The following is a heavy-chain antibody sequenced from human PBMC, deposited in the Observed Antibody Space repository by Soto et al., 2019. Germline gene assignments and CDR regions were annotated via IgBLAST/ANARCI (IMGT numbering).Heavy chain of an antibody. D-gene: IGHD2-15*01. CDR2: ISYDGSNK. CDR1: GFTFSTYA. J-gene: IGHJ5*02. V-gene: IGHV3-30-3*01. Sequence: GGSLRLSCAASGFTFSTYAMHWVRQAPGKGLEWVAVISYDGSNKYYADSVEGRFTISRDNSKSTLYLQMSSLRVEDTAIYYCAKDSRSHPQGWFDPWGQGTLVTVSS. CDR3: AKDSRSHPQGWFDP.